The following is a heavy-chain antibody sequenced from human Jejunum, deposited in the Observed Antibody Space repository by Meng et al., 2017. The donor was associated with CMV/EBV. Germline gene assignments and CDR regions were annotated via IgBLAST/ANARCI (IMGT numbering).Heavy chain of an antibody. Sequence: SSGNYYWSWIRQHPGKGLEWIGYIYYSGRTNYNPSLKSRVTILVDTSKNQFSLNLSSVTAADTAVYFCARAYTYYFDTTGYYLDYWGQGTLVTVSS. D-gene: IGHD3-22*01. V-gene: IGHV4-61*01. CDR1: SSGNYY. J-gene: IGHJ4*02. CDR2: IYYSGRT. CDR3: ARAYTYYFDTTGYYLDY.